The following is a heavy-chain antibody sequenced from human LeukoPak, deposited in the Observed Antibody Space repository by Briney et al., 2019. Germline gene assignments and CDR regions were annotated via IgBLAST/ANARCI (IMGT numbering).Heavy chain of an antibody. CDR3: ARGPLGYYYYYMDV. Sequence: SETLSLTCTVSGVSINSGSNYWAWIRQPPGKTLEWIGSIYSSGSTYYNPSLKSRVTISVDTSKNQFSLKLSSVTAADTAVYYCARGPLGYYYYYMDVWGKGTTVTVSS. J-gene: IGHJ6*03. CDR2: IYSSGST. V-gene: IGHV4-39*07. CDR1: GVSINSGSNY.